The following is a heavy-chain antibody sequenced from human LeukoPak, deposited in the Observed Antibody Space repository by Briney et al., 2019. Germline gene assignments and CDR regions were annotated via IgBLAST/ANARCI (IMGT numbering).Heavy chain of an antibody. Sequence: GGSPRLSCAASGFTFSTYTMNWVRQTPGKGLEWVSFISSSSGTIYYADSVKGRFTISRDNAKNSLFLQMNSLRAEDTAVYYCARDPSRMTVADNYYFDYWGQGTLVTVSS. V-gene: IGHV3-48*04. D-gene: IGHD6-19*01. CDR2: ISSSSGTI. J-gene: IGHJ4*02. CDR3: ARDPSRMTVADNYYFDY. CDR1: GFTFSTYT.